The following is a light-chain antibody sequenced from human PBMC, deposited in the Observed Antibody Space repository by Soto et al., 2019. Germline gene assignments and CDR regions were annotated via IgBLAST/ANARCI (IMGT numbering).Light chain of an antibody. CDR2: EVS. CDR3: CSYAGSITYV. CDR1: SSDVGSDNL. V-gene: IGLV2-23*02. Sequence: QLVLTQPASVSGSPGQSITISCTGTSSDVGSDNLVSWYQQHPGKAPKFIIYEVSQRPAGVSYRFSGSKSGNTAYLTISGLQAEDEADYYCCSYAGSITYVFGTGTKLTVL. J-gene: IGLJ1*01.